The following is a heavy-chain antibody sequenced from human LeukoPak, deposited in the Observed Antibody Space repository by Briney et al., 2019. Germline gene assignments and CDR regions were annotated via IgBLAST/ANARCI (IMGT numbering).Heavy chain of an antibody. D-gene: IGHD5-12*01. CDR1: GFTFSTYT. CDR2: MSSSGDSI. J-gene: IGHJ2*01. Sequence: GGSLRLSCAASGFTFSTYTINWVRQAPGKGLQWVSSMSSSGDSIHLADSVKGRFSISGDSANNSLYLQMNSLGAEDTAVYYCASSGYDLDWYFDLWGRGTLVTVSS. CDR3: ASSGYDLDWYFDL. V-gene: IGHV3-21*01.